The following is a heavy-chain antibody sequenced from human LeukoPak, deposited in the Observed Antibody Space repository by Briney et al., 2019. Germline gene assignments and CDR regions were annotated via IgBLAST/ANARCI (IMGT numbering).Heavy chain of an antibody. CDR3: AAKLELRTYLFDY. J-gene: IGHJ4*02. V-gene: IGHV1-46*01. D-gene: IGHD1-7*01. CDR1: GYTFTSYY. CDR2: INPSGGST. Sequence: GASVKVSCKASGYTFTSYYMHWVRQAPGQGLEWMGIINPSGGSTSYAQKFQGRVTMTRDMSTSTVYMELSSLRSEDTAVYYCAAKLELRTYLFDYWGQGTLVTVSS.